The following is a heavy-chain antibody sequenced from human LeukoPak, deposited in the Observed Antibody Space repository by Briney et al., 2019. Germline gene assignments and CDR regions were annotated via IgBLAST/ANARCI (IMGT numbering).Heavy chain of an antibody. J-gene: IGHJ4*02. CDR1: GFTFSGYW. V-gene: IGHV3-7*01. D-gene: IGHD6-13*01. CDR2: IKQDGSEK. Sequence: GGSLRLSCAASGFTFSGYWMSWVRQAPGKGLEWVANIKQDGSEKYYVDSVKGQFTISRDNAKNSLYLQMNSLRADDTAVYYCARDRVWTVLYWGQGTLVTVSS. CDR3: ARDRVWTVLY.